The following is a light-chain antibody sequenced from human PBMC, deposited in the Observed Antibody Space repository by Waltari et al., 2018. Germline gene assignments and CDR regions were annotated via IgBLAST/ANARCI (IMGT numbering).Light chain of an antibody. V-gene: IGKV3-20*01. CDR3: QQYDGLVVT. CDR1: QYITGGW. J-gene: IGKJ4*01. CDR2: VAS. Sequence: EIVLTQSPGTLSLSPGERVILSCRASQYITGGWMTWYHQKPGQAPRLLIYVASTRAPGVPDRFSGSGSGTDFTLTISRLEPDDSGVYYCQQYDGLVVTFGGGTKVEIE.